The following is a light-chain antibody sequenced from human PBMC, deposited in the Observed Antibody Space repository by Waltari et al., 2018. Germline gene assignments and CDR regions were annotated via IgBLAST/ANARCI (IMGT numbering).Light chain of an antibody. J-gene: IGLJ3*02. CDR1: SSDVVGSNY. V-gene: IGLV2-14*01. Sequence: QSALTQPASVSGSPGQSITLSCTGTSSDVVGSNYVSWYQQHPGKAPKLMIYDVSKRPSGVSNRFSGSKSGNTASLTISGLQAEDEADYYCSSYTSSSTRVFGGGTKLTVL. CDR2: DVS. CDR3: SSYTSSSTRV.